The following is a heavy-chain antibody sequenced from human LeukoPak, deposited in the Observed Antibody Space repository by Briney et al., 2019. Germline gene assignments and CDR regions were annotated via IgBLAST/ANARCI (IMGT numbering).Heavy chain of an antibody. Sequence: GGSLRLSCAASGFTFNTYAMSWVRQPPGKGLEWVSSITVSGVSTYYAGSVRGRFTISRDNSKHTLYLQMNSLTADDTAVYYCAGLDFGQDYWGQGTLVTVSS. CDR3: AGLDFGQDY. J-gene: IGHJ4*02. CDR2: ITVSGVST. V-gene: IGHV3-23*01. CDR1: GFTFNTYA. D-gene: IGHD3/OR15-3a*01.